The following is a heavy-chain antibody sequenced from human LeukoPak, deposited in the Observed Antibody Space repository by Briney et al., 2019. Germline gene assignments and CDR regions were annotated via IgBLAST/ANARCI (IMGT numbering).Heavy chain of an antibody. CDR3: TGGGLVRGLLRWFDP. CDR1: GDSVSGGSAG. Sequence: SQTLSLTCAISGDSVSGGSAGWNWIGQSPSRGLEWLGRIYYRSKWYSDYAISVKSRITINPDTSRNQFSLQLNSVTHDDTAVYYCTGGGLVRGLLRWFDPWGQGTLVTVSS. CDR2: IYYRSKWYS. V-gene: IGHV6-1*01. D-gene: IGHD3-10*01. J-gene: IGHJ5*02.